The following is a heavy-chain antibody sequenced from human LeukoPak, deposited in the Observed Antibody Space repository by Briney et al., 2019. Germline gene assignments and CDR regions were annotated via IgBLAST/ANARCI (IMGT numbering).Heavy chain of an antibody. CDR1: GGSISSNNW. V-gene: IGHV4-4*02. Sequence: SGTLSLTCAVSGGSISSNNWWSRVRQSPGKGLEWIGEIHYSGSTNYNPSLKSRVTISVDKSKSQFSLNLSSVTAADTAVYYCTRDSRYNEYYYYGMDVWGQGTTVTVSS. J-gene: IGHJ6*02. CDR3: TRDSRYNEYYYYGMDV. D-gene: IGHD2/OR15-2a*01. CDR2: IHYSGST.